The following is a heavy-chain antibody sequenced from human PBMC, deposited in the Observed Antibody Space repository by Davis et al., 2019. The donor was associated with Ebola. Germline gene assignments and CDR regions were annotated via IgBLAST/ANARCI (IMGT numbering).Heavy chain of an antibody. CDR2: ISWNSGSI. CDR3: AKDYSSGWSNYYYGVDV. CDR1: GFTFDDYA. V-gene: IGHV3-9*01. D-gene: IGHD6-19*01. J-gene: IGHJ6*02. Sequence: SLKISCAASGFTFDDYAMHWVRQAPGKGLEWVSGISWNSGSIGYADSVKGRFTISRDNSKNTLYLQMNSLRAEDTAVYYCAKDYSSGWSNYYYGVDVWGQGTTVTVSS.